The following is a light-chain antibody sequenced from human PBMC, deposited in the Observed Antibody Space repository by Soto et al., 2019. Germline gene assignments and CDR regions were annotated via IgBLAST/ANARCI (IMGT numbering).Light chain of an antibody. V-gene: IGKV1-6*01. CDR2: AAS. CDR3: QQDHNYQFI. J-gene: IGKJ3*01. Sequence: AIQMTQSPSALPASVGDRFTITCRARQGIGNDLGWYQQKAGKAPKLLIYAASTLQSGVPSRFRGSRSGTDFTLTISSLQPEDFATYYCQQDHNYQFIFSPGTKVDIK. CDR1: QGIGND.